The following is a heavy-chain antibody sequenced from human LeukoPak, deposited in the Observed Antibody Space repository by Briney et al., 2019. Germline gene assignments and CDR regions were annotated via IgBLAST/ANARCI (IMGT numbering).Heavy chain of an antibody. V-gene: IGHV3-23*01. Sequence: GGSLRLSCTASGFTFGDYAMSWVRQAPGKGLEWVSAISGSGGSTYYADSVKGRFTISRDNSKNTLYLQMNSLRAEDMAVYYCTKDAVGATAYYFDYWGQGTLVTVSS. J-gene: IGHJ4*02. CDR1: GFTFGDYA. CDR3: TKDAVGATAYYFDY. D-gene: IGHD1-26*01. CDR2: ISGSGGST.